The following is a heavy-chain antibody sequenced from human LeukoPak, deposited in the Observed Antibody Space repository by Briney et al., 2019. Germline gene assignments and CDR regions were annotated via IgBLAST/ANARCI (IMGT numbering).Heavy chain of an antibody. V-gene: IGHV4-39*01. J-gene: IGHJ4*02. Sequence: SETLSLTCTVSGGSISSYYWGWIRQPPGKGLEWIGSIYYSGSTYYNPSLKSRVTISVDTSKNQFSLKLSSVTAADTAVYYCARLRLTTGEVFDYWGQGTLVTVSS. D-gene: IGHD7-27*01. CDR2: IYYSGST. CDR1: GGSISSYY. CDR3: ARLRLTTGEVFDY.